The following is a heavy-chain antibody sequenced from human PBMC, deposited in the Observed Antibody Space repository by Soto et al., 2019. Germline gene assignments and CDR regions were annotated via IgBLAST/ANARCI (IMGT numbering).Heavy chain of an antibody. CDR2: INPKNGDT. J-gene: IGHJ5*02. CDR1: GYFFNDYH. Sequence: ASVKVSCKTSGYFFNDYHMHWVRKAPGQGLEWMGWINPKNGDTNYAQEFQDRVTMTRDTSIITVYIELSRLTSDDTAVYYCAREAGRSNIAAVLLDPWGQGTLVTVSS. D-gene: IGHD2-2*01. V-gene: IGHV1-2*02. CDR3: AREAGRSNIAAVLLDP.